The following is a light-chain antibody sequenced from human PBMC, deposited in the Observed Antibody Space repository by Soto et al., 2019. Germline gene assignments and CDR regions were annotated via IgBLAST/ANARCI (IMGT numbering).Light chain of an antibody. V-gene: IGKV3-20*01. CDR3: QQYGSSQLT. CDR2: GAS. J-gene: IGKJ4*01. Sequence: EIVLTQSPGTLSLSPGERATLSCRASQSVSSSYLAWYQQKPGQAPRLLIYGASSRATGIPDRFSGSGSGTDFTLTISRLEPEDFALYYWQQYGSSQLTFGGGTKVEIK. CDR1: QSVSSSY.